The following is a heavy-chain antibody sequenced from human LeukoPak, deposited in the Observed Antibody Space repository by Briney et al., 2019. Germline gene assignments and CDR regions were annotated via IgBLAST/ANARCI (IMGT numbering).Heavy chain of an antibody. V-gene: IGHV3-30*02. Sequence: GGSLRLSCAASGFTFSSYGMHWVRQAPGKGLEWVAFIRCDGSNKYYADSVKGRFTISRDNSKNTLYLQMNSLRAEDTAVYYCALGFGELPTFDYWGQGTLVTVSS. CDR1: GFTFSSYG. J-gene: IGHJ4*02. CDR2: IRCDGSNK. D-gene: IGHD3-10*01. CDR3: ALGFGELPTFDY.